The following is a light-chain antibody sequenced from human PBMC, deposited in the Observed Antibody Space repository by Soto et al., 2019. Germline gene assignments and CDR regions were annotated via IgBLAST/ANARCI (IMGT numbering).Light chain of an antibody. V-gene: IGKV1-5*01. CDR2: DAS. J-gene: IGKJ1*01. CDR1: QSISNW. CDR3: QQYSSYWT. Sequence: DFQMTQSPSTLSASVGDRVTITCRASQSISNWLAWYQQKPGKAPKLLIYDASSLESGVPSRFSGSGSGTEFTLTISSLQPDDFATYYCQQYSSYWTFGQGTKVDI.